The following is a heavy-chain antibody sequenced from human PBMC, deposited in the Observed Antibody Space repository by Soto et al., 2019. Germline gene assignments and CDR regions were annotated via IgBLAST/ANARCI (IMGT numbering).Heavy chain of an antibody. CDR1: GFTFSSYS. J-gene: IGHJ6*03. CDR2: ISSSSSYI. CDR3: ARDFAAAYYYYYMDV. D-gene: IGHD6-13*01. V-gene: IGHV3-21*01. Sequence: GGSLRLSCAASGFTFSSYSMNWVRQAPGKGLEWVSSISSSSSYIYYADSVKGRFTISRDNAKNSLYLQMNSLRAEDTAVYYCARDFAAAYYYYYMDVWGKGTTVTVSS.